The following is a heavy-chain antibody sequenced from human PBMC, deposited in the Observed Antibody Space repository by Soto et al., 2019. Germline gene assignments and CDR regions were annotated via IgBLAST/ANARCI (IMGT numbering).Heavy chain of an antibody. D-gene: IGHD3-22*01. V-gene: IGHV3-48*03. CDR2: ISSSGSTI. CDR1: GFTFSSYE. J-gene: IGHJ6*02. CDR3: ARSMIVVVIHYYYGMDV. Sequence: GGSLRLSCAASGFTFSSYEVNWVRQAPGKGLEWVSYISSSGSTIYYADSVKGRFTISRDNAKNSLYLQMNSLRAEDTAVYYCARSMIVVVIHYYYGMDVWGQGTTVTV.